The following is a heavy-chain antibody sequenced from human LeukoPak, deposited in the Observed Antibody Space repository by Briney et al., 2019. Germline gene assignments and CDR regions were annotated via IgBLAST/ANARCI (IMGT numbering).Heavy chain of an antibody. J-gene: IGHJ6*03. CDR2: ISSSGSTI. D-gene: IGHD4-11*01. CDR3: AREGLQSYYMDV. CDR1: GFTFSSYE. V-gene: IGHV3-48*03. Sequence: GGSLRLSCAASGFTFSSYEMNWVRQAPGKGLEWVSYISSSGSTIYYADSVRGRFTVSRDNAKNTLYLQMNSLRAEDTAVYYCAREGLQSYYMDVWGKGTTVTVSS.